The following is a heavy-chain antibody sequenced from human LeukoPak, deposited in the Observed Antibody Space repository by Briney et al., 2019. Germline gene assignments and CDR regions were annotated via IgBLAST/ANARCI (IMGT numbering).Heavy chain of an antibody. J-gene: IGHJ4*02. V-gene: IGHV4-34*01. CDR2: INHSGRT. CDR3: ARGWTDTAMVTGFDY. D-gene: IGHD5-18*01. Sequence: KPSETLSLTCAVYGGSFSGYYWSSIRQPPGKGLECIGEINHSGRTNYNPSLKSRVTISVDTSKNQFSLKLSSVTAADTAVYYCARGWTDTAMVTGFDYWGQGTLVTVSS. CDR1: GGSFSGYY.